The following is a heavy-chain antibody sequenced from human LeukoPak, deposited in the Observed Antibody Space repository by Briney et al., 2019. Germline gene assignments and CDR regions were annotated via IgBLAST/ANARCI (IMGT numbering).Heavy chain of an antibody. CDR3: AREVTASFDY. J-gene: IGHJ4*02. D-gene: IGHD2-15*01. CDR1: GFTFSNYA. V-gene: IGHV3-30-3*01. CDR2: ISYDGSNK. Sequence: GGSLRLSCAASGFTFSNYAMSWVRQAPGKGLEWVAVISYDGSNKYYADSVKGRFTISRDNSKNTLYLQMNSLRAEDTAVYYCAREVTASFDYWGQGTLVTVSS.